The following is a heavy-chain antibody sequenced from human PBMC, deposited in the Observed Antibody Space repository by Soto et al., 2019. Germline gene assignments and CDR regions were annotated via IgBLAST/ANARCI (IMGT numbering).Heavy chain of an antibody. V-gene: IGHV1-69*13. CDR1: GGTFSSYA. J-gene: IGHJ4*02. CDR3: ARSYYDSSGYYPRGLFDY. CDR2: IIPIFGTA. Sequence: GASVKVSCKASGGTFSSYAISWVRQAPGQGLEWMGGIIPIFGTANFAQKFQGRVTITADESTSTAYMELSSLRSEDTAVYYCARSYYDSSGYYPRGLFDYWGQGTLVTVS. D-gene: IGHD3-22*01.